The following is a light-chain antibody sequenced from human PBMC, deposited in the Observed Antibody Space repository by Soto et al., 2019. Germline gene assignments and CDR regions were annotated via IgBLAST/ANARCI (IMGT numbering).Light chain of an antibody. J-gene: IGKJ5*01. V-gene: IGKV3-11*01. Sequence: IVVTQSPATLALSPGERASMSCRASPSVTTFQAWYQQKPGQAPRLLIYGAFNRATGIPARFSGSGSGTDFTLTISSLEPEDSAIYYCQQRNIWPPVTFGQGTRLEIK. CDR2: GAF. CDR3: QQRNIWPPVT. CDR1: PSVTTF.